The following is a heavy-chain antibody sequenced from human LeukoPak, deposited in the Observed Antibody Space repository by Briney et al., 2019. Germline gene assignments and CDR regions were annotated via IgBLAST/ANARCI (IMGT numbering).Heavy chain of an antibody. CDR1: GFTFSSYG. D-gene: IGHD3-16*01. CDR2: ISYDGSNK. V-gene: IGHV3-30*18. CDR3: AKDDLGVVDY. J-gene: IGHJ4*02. Sequence: GGSLRLSCAASGFTFSSYGMHWDRQAPGKGLEWVAVISYDGSNKYYADSVKGRFTISRDNSKNTLYLQMNSLRAEDTAVYYCAKDDLGVVDYWGQGTLVTVSS.